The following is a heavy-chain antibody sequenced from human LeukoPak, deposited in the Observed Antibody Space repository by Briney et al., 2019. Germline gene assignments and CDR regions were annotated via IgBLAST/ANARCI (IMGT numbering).Heavy chain of an antibody. D-gene: IGHD6-6*01. CDR2: IIPIFGTA. Sequence: ASVKVSCKASGGTFSSYAISWVRQAPGQGLEWMGGIIPIFGTANYAQKFQGRVTITADESTSTAYMELSSLRSEDTAVYYCARDMEGIAARPNYYYYMDVWGKGTTVTVSS. V-gene: IGHV1-69*13. CDR3: ARDMEGIAARPNYYYYMDV. CDR1: GGTFSSYA. J-gene: IGHJ6*03.